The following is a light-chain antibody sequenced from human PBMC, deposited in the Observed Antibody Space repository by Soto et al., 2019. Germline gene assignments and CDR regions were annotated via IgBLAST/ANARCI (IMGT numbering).Light chain of an antibody. CDR2: GAS. CDR1: QSVSSN. J-gene: IGKJ1*01. V-gene: IGKV3-15*01. Sequence: DIVMTQSPATLSVSPGERATLSCRASQSVSSNLAWYQQKPGQAPRLLIYGASTRATGIPARFSGSGSGTELTLTISSLQSEDFAVYYCQQYNNWPPLFGQGTKVDIK. CDR3: QQYNNWPPL.